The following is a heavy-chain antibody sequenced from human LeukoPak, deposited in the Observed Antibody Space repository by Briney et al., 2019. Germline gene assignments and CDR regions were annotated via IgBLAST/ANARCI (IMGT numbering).Heavy chain of an antibody. Sequence: SXTXXXXGGSXXXYYWSWIRQPAGKGLEWIGRIYTSGSTNYNPSLKSRVTMSVDTSKNQFSLKLSSVTAADTAVYYCARSGDYGDYFLDYWGQGTLVTVSS. CDR2: IYTSGST. CDR1: GGSXXXYY. CDR3: ARSGDYGDYFLDY. J-gene: IGHJ4*02. V-gene: IGHV4-4*07. D-gene: IGHD4-17*01.